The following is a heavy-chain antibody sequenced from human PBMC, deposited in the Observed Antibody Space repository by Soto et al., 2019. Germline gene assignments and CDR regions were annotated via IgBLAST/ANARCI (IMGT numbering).Heavy chain of an antibody. CDR1: GFTFISYP. CDR3: ARDSFGRYGDGNSYYYYGMDV. CDR2: ISYDGSNK. V-gene: IGHV3-30-3*01. Sequence: PGGSLRPSCAASGFTFISYPMHGARQAPGKGLEWVAVISYDGSNKYYADSVKGRFTISRDNSKNTLYLQMNSLRAEDTAVYYCARDSFGRYGDGNSYYYYGMDVWGQGTTVTVSS. J-gene: IGHJ6*02. D-gene: IGHD4-17*01.